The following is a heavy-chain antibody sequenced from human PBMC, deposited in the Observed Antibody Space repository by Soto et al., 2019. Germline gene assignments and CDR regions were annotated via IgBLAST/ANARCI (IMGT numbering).Heavy chain of an antibody. D-gene: IGHD3-10*01. V-gene: IGHV4-39*01. CDR1: GGSISSRSYS. Sequence: QLQLQESGPGLVKPSETLSLTCTVSGGSISSRSYSWGWILQPPGKGLEWIGSIYSSGTTYYNPSLKSRVTISVDTSKNQFSLKLSSVTAADTAVYYCARQGSTDTPVDYWGQGTLVTVSS. J-gene: IGHJ4*02. CDR3: ARQGSTDTPVDY. CDR2: IYSSGTT.